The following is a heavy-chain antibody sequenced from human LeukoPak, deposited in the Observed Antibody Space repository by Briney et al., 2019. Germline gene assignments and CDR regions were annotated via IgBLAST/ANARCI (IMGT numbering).Heavy chain of an antibody. CDR3: ARGVYDSPFDY. D-gene: IGHD3-22*01. Sequence: SETLSLTCTVSGYSISSGYYWGWIRQPPGKGLEWIGSIYHSGSTYYNPSLKSRVTISVDTSKNQFSLKLSSVTAADTAVYYCARGVYDSPFDYWGQGTLVTVSS. J-gene: IGHJ4*02. CDR2: IYHSGST. CDR1: GYSISSGYY. V-gene: IGHV4-38-2*02.